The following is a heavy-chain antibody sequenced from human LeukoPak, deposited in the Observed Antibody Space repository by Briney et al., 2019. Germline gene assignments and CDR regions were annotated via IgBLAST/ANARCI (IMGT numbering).Heavy chain of an antibody. J-gene: IGHJ4*02. D-gene: IGHD5-18*01. V-gene: IGHV3-48*03. CDR2: ISSSGSTI. CDR3: ARVPLAVVDTAMVGDY. CDR1: GFTFSSYE. Sequence: GGSLRLSCAASGFTFSSYEMNWVRQAPGKGLEWVSYISSSGSTIYYADSVKGRFTISRDNAKNSLYLQMNGLRAEDTAVYYCARVPLAVVDTAMVGDYRGQGTLVTVSS.